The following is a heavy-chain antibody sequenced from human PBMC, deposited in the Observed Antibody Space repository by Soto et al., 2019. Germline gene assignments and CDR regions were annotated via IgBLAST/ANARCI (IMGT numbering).Heavy chain of an antibody. CDR2: IIPLYRSP. J-gene: IGHJ3*01. D-gene: IGHD2-8*02. CDR1: GGTFSRFP. Sequence: QVQLVQSGAEVKKPGSSVKVSCKASGGTFSRFPISWVRQAPGQGLEWMGGIIPLYRSPNCAQKFQGRVTITGGEFKSPAYMEASRPGSEDTAGDYFATFSGCLFSGHGGFGFLGQGTKVTVSS. CDR3: ATFSGCLFSGHGGFGF. V-gene: IGHV1-69*12.